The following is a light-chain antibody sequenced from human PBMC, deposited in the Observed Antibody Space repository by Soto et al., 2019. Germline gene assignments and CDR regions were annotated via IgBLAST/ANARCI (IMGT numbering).Light chain of an antibody. CDR3: QQYNNWPSLT. V-gene: IGKV3-15*01. CDR1: QSVNSN. Sequence: EIVMTQSPATLSVSPGERATLSCRASQSVNSNLAWYQQKPGQAPRLLIYGASTRATGIPARFSGSGSGTEFTLTISSLQSADFAVYYCQQYNNWPSLTFGGGTKVEIK. J-gene: IGKJ4*01. CDR2: GAS.